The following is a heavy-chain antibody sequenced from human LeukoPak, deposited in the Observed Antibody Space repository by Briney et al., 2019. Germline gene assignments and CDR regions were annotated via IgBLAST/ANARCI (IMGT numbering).Heavy chain of an antibody. D-gene: IGHD3-10*01. J-gene: IGHJ4*02. CDR1: GGSFSGYY. Sequence: SETLSLTCAVYGGSFSGYYWSWIRQPPGKGLEWIGEINHSGSTNYNPSLKSRVTISVDTSKNQFSLKLSSVTAADTAVYYCARARPFYYYGSVSFWGYYFDYWGQGTLVTVSS. V-gene: IGHV4-34*01. CDR2: INHSGST. CDR3: ARARPFYYYGSVSFWGYYFDY.